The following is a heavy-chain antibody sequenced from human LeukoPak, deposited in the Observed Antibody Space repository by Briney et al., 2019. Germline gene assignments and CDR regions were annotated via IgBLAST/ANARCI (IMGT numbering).Heavy chain of an antibody. J-gene: IGHJ4*02. V-gene: IGHV3-33*01. D-gene: IGHD3-22*01. Sequence: GTSLRLSCAASGFTFSSYAMHWVRQAPGKGLEWVALIWYDGSHKYYVDSVKGRFTISRDNSKNTLSLQMNSLRAEDTALYYCTTLGYHLDSWGQGTLVTVSS. CDR3: TTLGYHLDS. CDR1: GFTFSSYA. CDR2: IWYDGSHK.